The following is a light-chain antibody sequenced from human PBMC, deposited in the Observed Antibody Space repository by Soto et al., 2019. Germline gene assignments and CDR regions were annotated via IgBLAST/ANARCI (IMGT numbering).Light chain of an antibody. CDR2: EAS. V-gene: IGKV1-5*03. J-gene: IGKJ1*01. Sequence: DIQMTQSPSTLSASVGDGVTITCRASQTINNWLAWYQQKPGKAPKLLISEASSLESGVPSRFSGSASGTEFILTISSLQPDDFASYYCQQYHTYKWTFGQGTKVEIK. CDR1: QTINNW. CDR3: QQYHTYKWT.